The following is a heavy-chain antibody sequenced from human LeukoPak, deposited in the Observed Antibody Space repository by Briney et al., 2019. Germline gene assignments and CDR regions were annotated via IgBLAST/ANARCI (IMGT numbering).Heavy chain of an antibody. V-gene: IGHV4-39*01. CDR2: IYYSGST. Sequence: SETLSLTCTVSGGSISSSSYYWGWIRQPPGKGLEWIGSIYYSGSTYYNPSLKSRVTISVDTSKNQFSLKLSSVTAADTAVYYCARSVNDYYDSSGYFYWGQRTLVTVSS. D-gene: IGHD3-22*01. J-gene: IGHJ4*02. CDR1: GGSISSSSYY. CDR3: ARSVNDYYDSSGYFY.